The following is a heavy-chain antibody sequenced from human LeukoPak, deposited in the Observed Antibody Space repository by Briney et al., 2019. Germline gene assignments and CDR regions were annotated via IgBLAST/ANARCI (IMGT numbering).Heavy chain of an antibody. CDR3: ATRAGVSLNWFDP. Sequence: KPSETLSLTCTVSGGSISSYYWSWIRQPPGKGLEWIGYIYYIGSTNYNPSLKSRVTISVDTSKKQFTLKLSSVTAADTAVYYCATRAGVSLNWFDPWGQGTLVTVSS. J-gene: IGHJ5*02. V-gene: IGHV4-59*12. CDR2: IYYIGST. CDR1: GGSISSYY. D-gene: IGHD3-10*01.